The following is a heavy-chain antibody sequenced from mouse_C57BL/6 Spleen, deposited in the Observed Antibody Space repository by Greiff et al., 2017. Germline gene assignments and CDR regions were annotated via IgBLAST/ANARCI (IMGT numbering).Heavy chain of an antibody. Sequence: VQLQQSGAELVKPGASVKISCKASGYAFSSYWMNWVKQRPGKGLEWIGQIYPGDGDTNYNGKFKGKATLTADKSSSTAYMQLSSLTSEDSAVYFCASSHCSSWYFDVWGTGTTVTVSS. CDR2: IYPGDGDT. J-gene: IGHJ1*03. CDR1: GYAFSSYW. CDR3: ASSHCSSWYFDV. V-gene: IGHV1-80*01. D-gene: IGHD1-1*01.